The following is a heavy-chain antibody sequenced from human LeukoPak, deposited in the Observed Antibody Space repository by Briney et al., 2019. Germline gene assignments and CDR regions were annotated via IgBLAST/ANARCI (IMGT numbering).Heavy chain of an antibody. J-gene: IGHJ1*01. D-gene: IGHD6-19*01. Sequence: GASVKVSCKPSGYTFTGYYFHWVRQAPGQGFEWVGYIDPSTGATNYAQKFQGRVTLTRDTSITTAYMELIRLTSDDAALYFCARARDSGWEEYLRHWGQGTLVTVSS. CDR3: ARARDSGWEEYLRH. CDR1: GYTFTGYY. CDR2: IDPSTGAT. V-gene: IGHV1-2*02.